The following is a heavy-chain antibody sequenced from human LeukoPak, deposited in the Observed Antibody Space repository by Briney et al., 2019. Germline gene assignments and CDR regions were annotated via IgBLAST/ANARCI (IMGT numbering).Heavy chain of an antibody. CDR3: ARDRVIAARQGVYYYYMDV. CDR2: IIPIFGTA. CDR1: GGTFSSYA. D-gene: IGHD6-6*01. V-gene: IGHV1-69*13. J-gene: IGHJ6*03. Sequence: ASVKVSCKASGGTFSSYAISWVRQAPGQGLEWMGGIIPIFGTANYAQKFQGRVTITADESTSTAYMELSSLRSEDTAVYYCARDRVIAARQGVYYYYMDVWGKGTTVTVSS.